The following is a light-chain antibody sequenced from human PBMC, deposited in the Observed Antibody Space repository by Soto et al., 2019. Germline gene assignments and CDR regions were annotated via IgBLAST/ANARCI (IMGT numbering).Light chain of an antibody. V-gene: IGLV2-14*01. CDR1: SSDVGGYDY. CDR2: EVI. CDR3: CSYTSDSTHV. Sequence: QSALTQPASVSGSPGQSITISCIGTSSDVGGYDYVSWYQQNPGKAPKLIIYEVINRPSGVSSRFSGSKSGNTASLTISGLQAEDEADYYCCSYTSDSTHVFGSGTKLTVL. J-gene: IGLJ1*01.